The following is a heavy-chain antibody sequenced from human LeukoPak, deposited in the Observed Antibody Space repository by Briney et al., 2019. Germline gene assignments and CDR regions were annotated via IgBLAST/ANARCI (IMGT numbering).Heavy chain of an antibody. CDR3: ARAPERLSAFDI. D-gene: IGHD1-1*01. CDR1: GGSFSGYY. V-gene: IGHV4-34*01. Sequence: SETLSLTCAVYGGSFSGYYWSWIRQPPGKGLEWIGEINHSGSTNYNPSLKSRVTISVDTPKNQFSLKLSSVTAADTAVYYCARAPERLSAFDIWGQGTMVTVSS. CDR2: INHSGST. J-gene: IGHJ3*02.